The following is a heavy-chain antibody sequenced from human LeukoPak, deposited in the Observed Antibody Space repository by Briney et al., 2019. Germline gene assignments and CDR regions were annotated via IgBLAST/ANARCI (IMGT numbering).Heavy chain of an antibody. CDR2: ISGSADST. CDR1: GFTFSSFA. CDR3: ARVGYCSSTSCYTGYYYMDV. V-gene: IGHV3-23*01. Sequence: GGSLGLSCAASGFTFSSFAMSWVRQAPGKGLEWVSAISGSADSTYYADSVRGRFTISRDNSKNTLYLQMNSLRAEDTAVYYCARVGYCSSTSCYTGYYYMDVWGKGTTVTVSS. J-gene: IGHJ6*03. D-gene: IGHD2-2*02.